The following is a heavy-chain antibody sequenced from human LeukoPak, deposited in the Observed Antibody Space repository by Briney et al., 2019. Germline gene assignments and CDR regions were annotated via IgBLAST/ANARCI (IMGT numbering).Heavy chain of an antibody. CDR1: GFTFSSYA. J-gene: IGHJ4*02. CDR3: ARVGYCSTTSCYWRAFDY. D-gene: IGHD2-2*01. CDR2: INQDGSEQ. V-gene: IGHV3-7*01. Sequence: PGGSLRLSCAASGFTFSSYAMSWVRQAPGKGLEWVANINQDGSEQSYVDSVKGRFTISRDNTKNSLYLQMNSLRAEDTAVYYCARVGYCSTTSCYWRAFDYWGQGTLVTVSS.